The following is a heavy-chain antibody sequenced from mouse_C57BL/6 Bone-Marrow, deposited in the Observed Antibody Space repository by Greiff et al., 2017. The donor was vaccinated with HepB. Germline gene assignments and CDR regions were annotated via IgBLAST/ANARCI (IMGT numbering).Heavy chain of an antibody. J-gene: IGHJ3*01. CDR3: ARRGVTTAGFAY. V-gene: IGHV1-26*01. D-gene: IGHD1-2*01. Sequence: EVQLQQSGPELVKPGASVKISCKASGYTFTDYYMNWVKQSHGKSLEWIGDINPNNGGTSYNQKFKGKATLTVDKSSSTAYMELRSLTSEDSAVYYCARRGVTTAGFAYWGQGTLVTVSA. CDR2: INPNNGGT. CDR1: GYTFTDYY.